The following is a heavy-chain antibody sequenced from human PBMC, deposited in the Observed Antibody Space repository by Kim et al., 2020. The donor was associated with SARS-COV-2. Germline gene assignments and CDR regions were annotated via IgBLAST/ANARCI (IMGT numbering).Heavy chain of an antibody. D-gene: IGHD2-15*01. V-gene: IGHV4-59*01. J-gene: IGHJ4*02. Sequence: SETLSLTCTVSGGSISSYYWSWIRQPPGKGLEWIGYIYYSGSTNYNPSLKSRVTISVDTSKNQFSLKLSSVTAADTAVYYCAREKDGLFDYWGQGTLVTVSS. CDR3: AREKDGLFDY. CDR1: GGSISSYY. CDR2: IYYSGST.